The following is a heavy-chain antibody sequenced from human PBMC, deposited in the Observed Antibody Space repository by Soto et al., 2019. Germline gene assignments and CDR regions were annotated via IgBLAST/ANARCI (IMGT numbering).Heavy chain of an antibody. D-gene: IGHD6-13*01. Sequence: GGSLRLSCEASGFTFRNYKMNWVRQAPGKGLEWVSQISIGSSSMDYADSVKGRFTISRDNAKNTLYLQMNSLRGEDTAVYYCGGGASSSINYWGPGTLVTVSS. CDR2: ISIGSSSM. CDR1: GFTFRNYK. J-gene: IGHJ4*02. V-gene: IGHV3-21*05. CDR3: GGGASSSINY.